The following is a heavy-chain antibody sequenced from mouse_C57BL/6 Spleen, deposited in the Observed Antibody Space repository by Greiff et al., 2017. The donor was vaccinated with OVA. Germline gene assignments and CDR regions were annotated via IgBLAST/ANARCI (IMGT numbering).Heavy chain of an antibody. D-gene: IGHD1-1*01. Sequence: EVNVVESGGGLVKPGGSLKLSCAASGFTFSSYAMSWVRQTPEKRLEWVATISDGGSYTYYPDNVKGRFTIYRDNAKNNLYLQMSHLKAEDTAMDYCARDYYGSTCDYWGQGTTLTVSS. CDR3: ARDYYGSTCDY. J-gene: IGHJ2*01. CDR2: ISDGGSYT. CDR1: GFTFSSYA. V-gene: IGHV5-4*01.